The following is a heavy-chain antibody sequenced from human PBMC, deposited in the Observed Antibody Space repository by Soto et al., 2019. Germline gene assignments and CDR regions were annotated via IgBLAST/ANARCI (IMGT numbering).Heavy chain of an antibody. D-gene: IGHD2-2*01. Sequence: SETLSLTCAVSGGSISSDDYYWSWIRQPPGKGLEWIGYIYYSGGSTYYSPSLRSRAAISMDTSKNQFSLILSAVTAADTAIYYCARAVYCRGASCSNWFDTWGRGTLVTVSS. CDR2: IYYSGGST. CDR3: ARAVYCRGASCSNWFDT. J-gene: IGHJ5*02. V-gene: IGHV4-30-4*01. CDR1: GGSISSDDYY.